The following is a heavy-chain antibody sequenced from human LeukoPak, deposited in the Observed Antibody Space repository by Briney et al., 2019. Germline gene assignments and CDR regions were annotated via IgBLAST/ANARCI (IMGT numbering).Heavy chain of an antibody. Sequence: SVEVSCKASGGTFSSYTISWVRQAPGQGLEWMGRIIPILGIGNYAQKFQGRVTITADKSTSTAYMELSSLRSEDTAVYYCARVGSSSWPELDYWGQGTLVTVSS. J-gene: IGHJ4*02. D-gene: IGHD6-13*01. CDR1: GGTFSSYT. V-gene: IGHV1-69*02. CDR2: IIPILGIG. CDR3: ARVGSSSWPELDY.